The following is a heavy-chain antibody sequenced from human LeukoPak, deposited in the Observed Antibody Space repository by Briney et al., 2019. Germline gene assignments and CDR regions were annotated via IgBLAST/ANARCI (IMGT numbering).Heavy chain of an antibody. J-gene: IGHJ6*03. CDR1: GYTFTSYD. Sequence: SVKVSCKASGYTFTSYDINWVRQAPGQGLEWMGGIIPIFGTVNYAQKFQGRVTITADKSTSTAYMELSSLRSEDTAVYYCARSLFRFLEWSYRSYYYYYMDVWGKGTTVTVSS. V-gene: IGHV1-69*06. D-gene: IGHD3-3*01. CDR2: IIPIFGTV. CDR3: ARSLFRFLEWSYRSYYYYYMDV.